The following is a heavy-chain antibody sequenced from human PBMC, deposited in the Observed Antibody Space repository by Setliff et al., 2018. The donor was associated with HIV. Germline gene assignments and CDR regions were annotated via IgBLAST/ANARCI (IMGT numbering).Heavy chain of an antibody. D-gene: IGHD1-1*01. CDR1: GGSISRSNW. CDR3: ARVGLRLRKSTAPGYFDY. J-gene: IGHJ4*02. Sequence: SETLSLTCAVSGGSISRSNWWGWVRQPTGKGLEWIEAIYHSGSTTYNPSLKSRVTISVDKSKNQFSLKLSSVTAADTAVYYCARVGLRLRKSTAPGYFDYWCQGTLVTVSS. CDR2: IYHSGST. V-gene: IGHV4-4*02.